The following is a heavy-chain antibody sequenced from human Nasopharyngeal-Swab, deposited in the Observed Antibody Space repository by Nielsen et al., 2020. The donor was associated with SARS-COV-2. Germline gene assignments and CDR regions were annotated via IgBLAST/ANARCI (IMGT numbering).Heavy chain of an antibody. D-gene: IGHD6-6*01. CDR2: ISYDGSNK. V-gene: IGHV3-30-3*01. J-gene: IGHJ4*02. Sequence: QMPGKGLEWVAVISYDGSNKYYADSVKGRFTISRDNSKNTLYLQMNSLRAEDTAVYYCARGDSSSSTGVDYWGQGTLVTVSS. CDR3: ARGDSSSSTGVDY.